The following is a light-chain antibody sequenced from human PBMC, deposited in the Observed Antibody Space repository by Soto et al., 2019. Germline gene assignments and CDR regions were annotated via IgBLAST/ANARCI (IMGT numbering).Light chain of an antibody. CDR3: SSYTSSSTLYV. V-gene: IGLV2-14*01. CDR2: EVS. Sequence: QSVLTQPASVSGAAGQSITIACTGTSSDVGDYNYVSWYQQHPGNAPKLMIYEVSNRPSGVSNRFSGSKSGNTASLTISGLQAEDEADYYCSSYTSSSTLYVFGTGTKVTVL. CDR1: SSDVGDYNY. J-gene: IGLJ1*01.